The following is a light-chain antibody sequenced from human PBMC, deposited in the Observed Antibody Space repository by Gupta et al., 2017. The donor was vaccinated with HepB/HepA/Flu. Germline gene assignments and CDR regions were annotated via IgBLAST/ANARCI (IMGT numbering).Light chain of an antibody. CDR2: SKS. Sequence: QPVVTQKPSLTVSPGGTVTLTCASSTGAVTSGYYPNWFQQKPGQAPRALIYSKSNKHSWTPARFSGSLLGGKAALTLAGVQPEDEAEYYCLLYDGGAQPWVFGGGTKLTVL. V-gene: IGLV7-43*01. CDR3: LLYDGGAQPWV. CDR1: TGAVTSGYY. J-gene: IGLJ3*02.